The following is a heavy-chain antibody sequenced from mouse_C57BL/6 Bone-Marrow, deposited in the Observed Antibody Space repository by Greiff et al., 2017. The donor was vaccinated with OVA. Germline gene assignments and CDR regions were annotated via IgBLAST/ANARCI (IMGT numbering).Heavy chain of an antibody. CDR3: ARHDYGNYYDAMDY. CDR2: ISNGGGST. CDR1: GFTFSDYY. D-gene: IGHD2-1*01. J-gene: IGHJ4*01. Sequence: DVKLVESGGGLVQPGGSLKLSCAASGFTFSDYYMYWVRQTPEKRLEWVAYISNGGGSTYYPDTVKGRFTISRDNAKNTLYLQMSRLKSEDTAMYYCARHDYGNYYDAMDYWGQGTSVTVAS. V-gene: IGHV5-12*01.